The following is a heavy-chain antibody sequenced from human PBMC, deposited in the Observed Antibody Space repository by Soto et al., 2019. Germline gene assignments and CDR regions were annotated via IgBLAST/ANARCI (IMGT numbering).Heavy chain of an antibody. Sequence: QVQLVQSGDEVRKPGSSVKVSCKASGYIFVNYGIAWVRQAPGQGLEWMGWTIPYSGNTHYASKGQGRLTMTTDTSTSTAYIDLGTLTSDDTAVYYCAIVDNSVTPIPHDFWGQGTTVTVYS. CDR2: TIPYSGNT. J-gene: IGHJ6*02. CDR3: AIVDNSVTPIPHDF. D-gene: IGHD5-12*01. CDR1: GYIFVNYG. V-gene: IGHV1-18*01.